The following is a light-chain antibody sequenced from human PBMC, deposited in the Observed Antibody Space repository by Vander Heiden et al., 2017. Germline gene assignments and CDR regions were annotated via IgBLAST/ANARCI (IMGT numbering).Light chain of an antibody. Sequence: QSALTQAAPVSGSPGQPITISCTGTRSYVGGSNYVSWYQQHPGKAPNLIIYDVSNRPSGVSNRFSGSKSGNTASLTISGLQAADEAHYYCTSYTSSSTWVFGGGTKLTVL. V-gene: IGLV2-14*01. J-gene: IGLJ3*02. CDR2: DVS. CDR3: TSYTSSSTWV. CDR1: RSYVGGSNY.